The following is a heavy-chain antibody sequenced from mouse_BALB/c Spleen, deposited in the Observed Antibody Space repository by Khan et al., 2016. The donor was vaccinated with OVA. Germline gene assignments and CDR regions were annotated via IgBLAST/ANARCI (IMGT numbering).Heavy chain of an antibody. D-gene: IGHD1-1*01. CDR1: GYSITSGYA. CDR3: ARKNYYGYAMDY. Sequence: EVKLLESGPGLVKPSQSLSLTCTVTGYSITSGYAWNWIRQFPGNKLEWMGYISYSGITSYNPSLRSRISITRDTSKNQFFLQLNSVTTEDTATYYCARKNYYGYAMDYWGQGTSVTVSS. V-gene: IGHV3-2*02. CDR2: ISYSGIT. J-gene: IGHJ4*01.